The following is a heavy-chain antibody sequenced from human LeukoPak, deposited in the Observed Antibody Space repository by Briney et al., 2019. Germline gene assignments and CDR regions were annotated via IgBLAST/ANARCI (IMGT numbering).Heavy chain of an antibody. CDR3: ARVLSSSGYYYQPPYSYYMDV. V-gene: IGHV4-30-4*08. J-gene: IGHJ6*03. CDR1: CGSISSGDYY. Sequence: SQTLSLSCTVSCGSISSGDYYWSWIRQPPGKGLEWIGCIYYSGSTYYNPSLKSRFTISVDTSKNQFSLKLRSVTAAHTAVYYCARVLSSSGYYYQPPYSYYMDVWGKGTTVTVSS. CDR2: IYYSGST. D-gene: IGHD3-22*01.